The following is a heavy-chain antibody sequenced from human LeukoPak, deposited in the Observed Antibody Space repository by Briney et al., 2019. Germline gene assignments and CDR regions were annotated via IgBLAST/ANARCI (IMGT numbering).Heavy chain of an antibody. CDR2: ISPSSGAT. CDR1: GYTFTGYY. CDR3: AIVLEGVTTDY. D-gene: IGHD3-10*01. V-gene: IGHV1-2*02. Sequence: GASVKVSCKASGYTFTGYYMHWVRQAPGQGLEWMGWISPSSGATSYAQRFQGRVTMTRDTSINTGYMELSRLRSDDTAVYYCAIVLEGVTTDYWGQGTLVTVSS. J-gene: IGHJ4*02.